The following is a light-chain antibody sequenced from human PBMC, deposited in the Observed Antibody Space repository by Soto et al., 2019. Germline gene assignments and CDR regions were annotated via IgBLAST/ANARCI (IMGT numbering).Light chain of an antibody. V-gene: IGKV3-20*01. CDR2: VAP. J-gene: IGKJ1*01. CDR1: QSVSSNY. Sequence: DIVLTHSPCTLSLSPGERATLSFSASQSVSSNYLSWYQKKPGKPPSSRFLVAPRRAADIPDRFSGSESGTDFTLTISRLEPKDFAVFHCQQYGSSPWTFGQGTKVDIK. CDR3: QQYGSSPWT.